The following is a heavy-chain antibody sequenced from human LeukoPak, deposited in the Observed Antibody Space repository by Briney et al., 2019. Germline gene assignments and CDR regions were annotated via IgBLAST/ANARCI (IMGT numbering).Heavy chain of an antibody. CDR2: IEKDGSEK. CDR1: GFTFSNYW. V-gene: IGHV3-7*01. D-gene: IGHD2/OR15-2a*01. J-gene: IGHJ4*02. Sequence: PGGSLRLSCAASGFTFSNYWMNWVRQAPGKGPEWVAIIEKDGSEKYYVDSVKGRFTISRDNAKNSLYLQMNRLRADDTAVYFCAGGAGFLIDYWGQGALVTVSS. CDR3: AGGAGFLIDY.